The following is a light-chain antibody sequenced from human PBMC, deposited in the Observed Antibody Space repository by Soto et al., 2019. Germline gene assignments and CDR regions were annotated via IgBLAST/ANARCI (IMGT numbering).Light chain of an antibody. J-gene: IGKJ3*01. CDR3: QQRSNSAPWT. V-gene: IGKV3-11*01. Sequence: EIVLTQSPATVSVSPGERATLSCRASQSVRHYLAWYQQKPGQAPRLLIFDASNRATGIPSRFSGSGSGTDFTLTVSRLEPEDFAVYYCQQRSNSAPWTFGPGTRVDF. CDR2: DAS. CDR1: QSVRHY.